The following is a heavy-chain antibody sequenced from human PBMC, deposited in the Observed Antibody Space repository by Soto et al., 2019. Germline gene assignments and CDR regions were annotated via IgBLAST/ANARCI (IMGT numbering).Heavy chain of an antibody. CDR2: IKSITDGGTT. CDR3: STDSADIVVVPATFGMDV. CDR1: GITFSNAW. V-gene: IGHV3-15*01. Sequence: GGSLRLSCAASGITFSNAWMTWVRQAPGKGLEWVGRIKSITDGGTTDYAAPVKGRFTISRDDSKDTLYLQMNNLKTEDTAVYHCSTDSADIVVVPATFGMDVWGQGTTVTVSS. J-gene: IGHJ6*02. D-gene: IGHD2-2*01.